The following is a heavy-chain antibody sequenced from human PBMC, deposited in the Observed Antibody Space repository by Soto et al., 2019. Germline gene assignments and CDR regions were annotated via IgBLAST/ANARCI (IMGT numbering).Heavy chain of an antibody. J-gene: IGHJ4*02. CDR3: GRTSTSGTRFDY. CDR1: GGSISTSNW. D-gene: IGHD1-1*01. CDR2: VYHSGST. V-gene: IGHV4-4*02. Sequence: QVQLQESGPGLVKPSGTLSLTCAVSGGSISTSNWWSWVRQPPGKGMEGIGEVYHSGSTNYNPSFKSRVALSVDKSENQFSLKLNSVTAADTALDYCGRTSTSGTRFDYWGQGSLVTVSS.